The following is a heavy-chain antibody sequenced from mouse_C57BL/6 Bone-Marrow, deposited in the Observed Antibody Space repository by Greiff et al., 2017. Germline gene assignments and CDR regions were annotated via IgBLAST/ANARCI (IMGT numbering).Heavy chain of an antibody. D-gene: IGHD3-3*01. V-gene: IGHV2-9-1*01. CDR1: GFSLTSYA. J-gene: IGHJ4*01. Sequence: QVQLKESGPGLVAPSQSLSITCTVSGFSLTSYAISWVRQPPGKGLEWLGVIWPGGGTNYNSALKSRLSICKDNSKSQVFLKMNSLQTDDTARYYCARNGGTYYAMDYWGQGTSVTVSS. CDR2: IWPGGGT. CDR3: ARNGGTYYAMDY.